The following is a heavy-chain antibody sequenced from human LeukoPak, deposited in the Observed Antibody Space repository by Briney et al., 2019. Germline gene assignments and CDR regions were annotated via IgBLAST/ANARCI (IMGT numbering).Heavy chain of an antibody. J-gene: IGHJ5*02. Sequence: SETLSLTCIVSGTSISSSGYFWGWIRQPPGKGLQWIGSIHYGGSTFYNPSLKSRVTISQDTSKDQFSLKLTSVTAADTAVYYCAAVDSSSGWFDPWGRGILVTVSS. V-gene: IGHV4-39*01. CDR3: AAVDSSSGWFDP. CDR1: GTSISSSGYF. CDR2: IHYGGST. D-gene: IGHD6-6*01.